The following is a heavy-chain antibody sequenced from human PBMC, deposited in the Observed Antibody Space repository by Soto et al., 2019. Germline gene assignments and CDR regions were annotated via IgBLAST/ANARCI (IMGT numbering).Heavy chain of an antibody. Sequence: QVLLVESGGGVVQPGRSLRLSCTASGFSLSSYGMHWVRQAPGKGLEWVAIISYDGSKKYYADSVKGRFTISRDNSKNTLDLQMNSLRTDDTAIYYCANLRAYGLDVWGQGTTVTVSS. J-gene: IGHJ6*02. CDR2: ISYDGSKK. CDR1: GFSLSSYG. CDR3: ANLRAYGLDV. V-gene: IGHV3-30*18.